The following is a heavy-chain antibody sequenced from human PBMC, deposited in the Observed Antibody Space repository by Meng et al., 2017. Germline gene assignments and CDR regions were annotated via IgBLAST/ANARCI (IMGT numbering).Heavy chain of an antibody. CDR2: FDPEDGET. V-gene: IGHV1-24*01. J-gene: IGHJ3*02. CDR3: ASDVYGSGSYMAFDI. CDR1: GYTLTELS. Sequence: VQAVQSGAEVKEPGASVKVSCKVSGYTLTELSMHWVRQAPGKGLEWMGGFDPEDGETIYAQKFQGRVTMTEDTSTDTAYMELSSLRSEDTAVYYCASDVYGSGSYMAFDIWGQGTMVTVSS. D-gene: IGHD3-10*01.